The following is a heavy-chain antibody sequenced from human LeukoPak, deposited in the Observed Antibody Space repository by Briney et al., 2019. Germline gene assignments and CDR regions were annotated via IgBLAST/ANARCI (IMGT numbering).Heavy chain of an antibody. CDR2: ISAYNGNT. CDR3: ARDYVGTSLGY. Sequence: ASVKVSCKASGYTFTSYGISWVRQAPGQGLEWMGWISAYNGNTNYAQKFQGRVTMTRDTSTSTVYMELSSLRSEDTAVYYCARDYVGTSLGYWGQGTLVTVSS. D-gene: IGHD3-16*01. CDR1: GYTFTSYG. V-gene: IGHV1-18*01. J-gene: IGHJ4*02.